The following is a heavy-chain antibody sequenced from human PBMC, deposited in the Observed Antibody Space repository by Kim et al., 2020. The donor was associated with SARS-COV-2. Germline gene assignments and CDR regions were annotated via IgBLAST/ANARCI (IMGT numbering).Heavy chain of an antibody. V-gene: IGHV3-11*04. J-gene: IGHJ4*02. CDR3: ARDLARVGSSPPFDY. Sequence: DSVKGRFTISRDNAKNSLYLQMNSLRAEDTAVYYCARDLARVGSSPPFDYWGQGTLVTVSS. D-gene: IGHD6-13*01.